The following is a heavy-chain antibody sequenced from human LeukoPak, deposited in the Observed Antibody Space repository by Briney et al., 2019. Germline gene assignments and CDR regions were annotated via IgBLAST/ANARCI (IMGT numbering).Heavy chain of an antibody. J-gene: IGHJ5*02. V-gene: IGHV3-53*01. D-gene: IGHD5-24*01. CDR2: TYFGGTT. Sequence: GGSLRLSCVASGFAVNTNYMNWVRQAPGKELEWVSITYFGGTTYYADSVKGRFTISRDNSKNTLYLQMNSLRADDTAVYYCARDSEGDGYNFDTWGRGTLVTVSS. CDR3: ARDSEGDGYNFDT. CDR1: GFAVNTNY.